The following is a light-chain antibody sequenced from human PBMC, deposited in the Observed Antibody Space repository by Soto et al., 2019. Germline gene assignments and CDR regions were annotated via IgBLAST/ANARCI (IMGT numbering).Light chain of an antibody. CDR1: LSVSRN. J-gene: IGKJ1*01. V-gene: IGKV3-15*01. CDR3: QQYNAWPRA. CDR2: DAS. Sequence: EIVMTQSPATLSVSPGERATLSCRASLSVSRNLAWYQQKPGQAPRLLIFDASTRATGIPARFSGSGSGTEFTLTITSLQSEDFAVYHCQQYNAWPRAFGQGTKVEIK.